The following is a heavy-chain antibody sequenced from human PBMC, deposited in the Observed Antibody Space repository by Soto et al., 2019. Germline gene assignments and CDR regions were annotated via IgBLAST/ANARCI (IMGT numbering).Heavy chain of an antibody. CDR1: GFTFSTCT. CDR2: ITSRSTHI. D-gene: IGHD2-15*01. J-gene: IGHJ4*02. V-gene: IGHV3-21*01. CDR3: TRDLIGWDLLDY. Sequence: EVQLVESGGGLVKPGGSLRLSCVASGFTFSTCTMNWVRQAPGKGLEWVSSITSRSTHIHYADSVQGRFTISRDNAKNSLYLQMSSLIAEDTAVYYCTRDLIGWDLLDYWGQGALVTVSS.